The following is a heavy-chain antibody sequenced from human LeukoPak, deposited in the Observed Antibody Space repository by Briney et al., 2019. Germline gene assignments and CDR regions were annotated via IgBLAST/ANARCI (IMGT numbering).Heavy chain of an antibody. CDR2: IYYSGST. V-gene: IGHV4-59*08. CDR1: GGSISSYY. CDR3: ARQEGYSSSWHFDY. D-gene: IGHD6-13*01. Sequence: PSETLSLTCTVSGGSISSYYWSWIRQPPGKGLEWIGYIYYSGSTNYNPSLKSRVTISVDTSKNQFSLKLSSVTAADTAVYYCARQEGYSSSWHFDYWGQGTLVTVSS. J-gene: IGHJ4*02.